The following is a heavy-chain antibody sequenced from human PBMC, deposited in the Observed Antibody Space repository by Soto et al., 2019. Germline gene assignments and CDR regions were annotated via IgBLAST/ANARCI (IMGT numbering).Heavy chain of an antibody. D-gene: IGHD3-22*01. V-gene: IGHV4-38-2*02. Sequence: SETLSLTCTVSGYSIRNGYYWGWIRQPPGKGLEWIGTIYHSGSTYYNPSLKSRVTISVDASENQFSLKLSSVTAADTAVYYCARVVPYYYDSSGYQPGYFQHWGQGTLVTVSS. J-gene: IGHJ1*01. CDR1: GYSIRNGYY. CDR2: IYHSGST. CDR3: ARVVPYYYDSSGYQPGYFQH.